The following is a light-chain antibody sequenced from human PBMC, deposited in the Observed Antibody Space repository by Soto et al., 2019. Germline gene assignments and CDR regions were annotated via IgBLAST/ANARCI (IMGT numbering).Light chain of an antibody. CDR3: QQYKSYSYT. V-gene: IGKV1-5*01. Sequence: DIQMTQSPSILSASVGDRVTITCRASQSISNWLAWYQQKPGRAAKVLIDDASSLQSGVPSRFSGSRSGTEFTLTISSLQHDDIAPYYCQQYKSYSYTFGQGTNLEI. J-gene: IGKJ2*01. CDR2: DAS. CDR1: QSISNW.